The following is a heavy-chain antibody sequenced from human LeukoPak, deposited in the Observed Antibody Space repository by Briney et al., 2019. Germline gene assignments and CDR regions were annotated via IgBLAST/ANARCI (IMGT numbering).Heavy chain of an antibody. CDR2: INPNSGGT. J-gene: IGHJ4*02. CDR3: ARGVSGATMIVVVITTYWIFDY. Sequence: GASVKVSCKASGYTFTGYYMHWVRQAPGQGLEWMGWINPNSGGTNYAQRFQGRVTMTRDTSISTAYMELSRLRSDDTAVYYCARGVSGATMIVVVITTYWIFDYWGQGTLVTVSS. V-gene: IGHV1-2*02. CDR1: GYTFTGYY. D-gene: IGHD3-22*01.